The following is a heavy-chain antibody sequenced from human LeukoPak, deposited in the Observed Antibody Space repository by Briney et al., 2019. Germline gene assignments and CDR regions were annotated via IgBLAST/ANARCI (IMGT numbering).Heavy chain of an antibody. V-gene: IGHV4-39*07. CDR2: IYYSGST. CDR3: ATTRGVVRGIHFDY. CDR1: GGSISSSSYY. Sequence: SETLSLTCTVSGGSISSSSYYWGWIRQPPEKGLEWIGSIYYSGSTYYNPSLKGRVTISVDTSKNQFSLKLSSVTAADTAVYYCATTRGVVRGIHFDYWGQGTLVTVSS. D-gene: IGHD3-10*01. J-gene: IGHJ4*02.